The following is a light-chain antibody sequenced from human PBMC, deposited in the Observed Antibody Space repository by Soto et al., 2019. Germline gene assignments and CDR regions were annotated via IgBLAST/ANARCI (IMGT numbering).Light chain of an antibody. CDR2: AAS. CDR3: QQYYSYPLT. CDR1: QGISSY. V-gene: IGKV1-8*01. Sequence: IRVTQSLFTLCLTLYEIFPLTLRASQGISSYLAWYQQKPGKAHKLLIYAASTLQSGVPSRFSGSGSGTDFTLTISGLQSEDFATYYCQQYYSYPLTFGGGSKADIK. J-gene: IGKJ4*01.